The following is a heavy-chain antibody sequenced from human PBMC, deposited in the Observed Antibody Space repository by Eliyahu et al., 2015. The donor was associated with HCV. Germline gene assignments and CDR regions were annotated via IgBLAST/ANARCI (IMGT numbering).Heavy chain of an antibody. V-gene: IGHV3-30*18. CDR1: GFTFXXYG. D-gene: IGHD3-3*01. CDR2: ISYDGSNK. J-gene: IGHJ4*02. Sequence: QVQLVESGGGVVQPGRSLRLSCAASGFTFXXYGXHWVRQAPGKGLGWVAVISYDGSNKYYADSVKGRFTISRDNSKNTLYLQMNSLRAEDTAVYYCAKGQKWYYDFWSGYYWDYWGQGTLVTVSS. CDR3: AKGQKWYYDFWSGYYWDY.